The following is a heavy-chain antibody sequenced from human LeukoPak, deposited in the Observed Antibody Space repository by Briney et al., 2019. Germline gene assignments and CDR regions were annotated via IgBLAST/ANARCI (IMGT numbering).Heavy chain of an antibody. J-gene: IGHJ4*02. Sequence: ASVTVSCKASGYTFTSYAMHWVRQAPGQRLEWMGWINAGNGNTKYSQEFQGRVTITRDTSASTAYMELSSLRSEDMAVYYCARDGGILTGTFDYWGQGTLVTVSS. V-gene: IGHV1-3*03. CDR3: ARDGGILTGTFDY. D-gene: IGHD3-9*01. CDR1: GYTFTSYA. CDR2: INAGNGNT.